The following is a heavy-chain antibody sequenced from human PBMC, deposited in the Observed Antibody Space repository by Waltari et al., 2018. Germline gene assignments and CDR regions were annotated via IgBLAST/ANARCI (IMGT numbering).Heavy chain of an antibody. CDR3: ARVSSSYAFDI. CDR2: IKQDGSEK. D-gene: IGHD6-13*01. Sequence: EVQLVESGGGLVQPGGSLRPSCAASGFTFSSYWMSWVRQAPGKGLEWVANIKQDGSEKYYVDSVKGRFTISRDNAKNSLYLQMNSLRAEDTAVYYCARVSSSYAFDIWGQGTMVTVSS. CDR1: GFTFSSYW. V-gene: IGHV3-7*01. J-gene: IGHJ3*02.